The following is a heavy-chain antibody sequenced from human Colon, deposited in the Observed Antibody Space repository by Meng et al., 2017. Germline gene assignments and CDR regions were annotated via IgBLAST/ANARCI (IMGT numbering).Heavy chain of an antibody. D-gene: IGHD3-22*01. CDR1: GGSISRSDW. V-gene: IGHV4-4*02. Sequence: QLQLQWLGPSLVKPSVTLSPPCAVSGGSISRSDWWSWVRQPPGKGLEWIGETSHSGSTNYSPSLKSRVTISLDKSKNQLSLKLNSVTAADTAVYYCASSDYYRSDYWGQGTLVTVSS. CDR3: ASSDYYRSDY. CDR2: TSHSGST. J-gene: IGHJ4*02.